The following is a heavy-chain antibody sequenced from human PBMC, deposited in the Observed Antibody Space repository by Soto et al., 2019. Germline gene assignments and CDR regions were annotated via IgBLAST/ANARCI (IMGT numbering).Heavy chain of an antibody. CDR2: FHNSGST. CDR1: GDSMSGYH. J-gene: IGHJ4*02. CDR3: QRLGGDGFPPVDY. D-gene: IGHD2-21*01. V-gene: IGHV4-59*01. Sequence: SETLSLTCTVSGDSMSGYHWNWIRQPPGKGLQWIGYFHNSGSTTYDSSLKSRVTISIDTSKRQSSLKLTSVTTADTGVYHCQRLGGDGFPPVDYWGRGTLVTVSS.